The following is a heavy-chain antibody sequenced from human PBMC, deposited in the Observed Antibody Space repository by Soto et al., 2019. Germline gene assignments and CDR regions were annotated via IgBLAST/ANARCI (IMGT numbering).Heavy chain of an antibody. V-gene: IGHV3-23*01. CDR3: AARGRGFYDGSGHA. CDR1: GFTFSIYA. D-gene: IGHD3-22*01. J-gene: IGHJ5*01. Sequence: PGGSLRLSCAASGFTFSIYAMSWVRQAPGEGLEWVSAISDSGDNTYYADSVRGRFTISRDNSKNVLYLQMNSLRVEDTAVYYSAARGRGFYDGSGHAWGHGTLVTVSS. CDR2: ISDSGDNT.